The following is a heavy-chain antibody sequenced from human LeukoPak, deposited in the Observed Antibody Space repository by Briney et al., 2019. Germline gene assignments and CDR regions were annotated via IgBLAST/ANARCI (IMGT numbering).Heavy chain of an antibody. CDR1: GHTFTGYY. CDR2: ISAYNGNT. V-gene: IGHV1-18*04. Sequence: ASVKVSCKASGHTFTGYYMHWVRQAPGQGLEWMGWISAYNGNTKYAQKLQGRVTMTTDTSTSTAYMELRSLRSDDTAVYYCARDQYAFDIWGQGTMVTVSS. CDR3: ARDQYAFDI. J-gene: IGHJ3*02.